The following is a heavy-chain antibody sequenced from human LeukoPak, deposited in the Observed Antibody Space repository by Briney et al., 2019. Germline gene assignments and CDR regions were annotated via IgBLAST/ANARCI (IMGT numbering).Heavy chain of an antibody. CDR3: ASRWGYCSSTSCYPLNF. D-gene: IGHD2-2*01. Sequence: GGSQRLSCAASGFTFSSYSMNWVRQAPGKGLEWVSSISSSSSYIYYADSVKGRFTISRDNAKNSLYLQMNSLRAEDTAVYYCASRWGYCSSTSCYPLNFWGQGTLVTVSS. CDR2: ISSSSSYI. CDR1: GFTFSSYS. V-gene: IGHV3-21*01. J-gene: IGHJ4*02.